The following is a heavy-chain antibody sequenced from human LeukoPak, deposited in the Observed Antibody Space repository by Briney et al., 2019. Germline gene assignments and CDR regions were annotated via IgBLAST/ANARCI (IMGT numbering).Heavy chain of an antibody. J-gene: IGHJ4*02. CDR3: ARDASSGYFFDQ. D-gene: IGHD3-22*01. CDR1: GFTFSSYS. Sequence: PGGSLRLSCAASGFTFSSYSMNWVRQAPGKGLEWVSYISSTGSIIYYADSVKGRFTISRDNAKKSLYLQMNRMRAEDTAVYYCARDASSGYFFDQWGQGTLVTVSS. V-gene: IGHV3-48*01. CDR2: ISSTGSII.